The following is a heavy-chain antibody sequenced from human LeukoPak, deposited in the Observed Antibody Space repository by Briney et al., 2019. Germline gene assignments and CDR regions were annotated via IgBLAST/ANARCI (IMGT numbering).Heavy chain of an antibody. J-gene: IGHJ4*02. CDR2: ISYSGSA. CDR1: GFTFSAYA. CDR3: AKGGGSDWYLYEY. Sequence: GGSLRLSCAASGFTFSAYAMNWVRQAPGRGPEWVSVISYSGSAYYADSVKGRFTISRDNSKNTLYLQMNSLRAEDTAIYYCAKGGGSDWYLYEYWGQGTPVTVSS. D-gene: IGHD6-19*01. V-gene: IGHV3-23*01.